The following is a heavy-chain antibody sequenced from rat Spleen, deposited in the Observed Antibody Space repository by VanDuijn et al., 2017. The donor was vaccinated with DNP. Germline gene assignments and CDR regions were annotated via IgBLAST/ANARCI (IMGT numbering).Heavy chain of an antibody. V-gene: IGHV5-19*01. J-gene: IGHJ4*01. CDR3: ATDSKITTRVMDA. D-gene: IGHD1-5*01. CDR2: ISPSGGNT. CDR1: GFTFTYYG. Sequence: EVQLVESGGGLVQPGRSLKLSCAASGFTFTYYGMHWVRQAPTKGLEWVASISPSGGNTYYRDSVKGRFTISRDNARNTLYLQIDSLRSEDTATYYCATDSKITTRVMDAWGQGTSVTVSS.